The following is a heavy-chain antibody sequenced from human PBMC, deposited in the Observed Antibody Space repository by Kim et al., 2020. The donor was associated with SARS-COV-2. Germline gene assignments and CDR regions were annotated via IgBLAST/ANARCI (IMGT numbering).Heavy chain of an antibody. J-gene: IGHJ3*02. CDR1: GGSFSGYY. CDR3: ARGRYSGSLYDAFDI. Sequence: SETLSLTCAVYGGSFSGYYWSWIRQPPGKGLEWIGEINHSGSTNYNPSLKSRVTISVDTSKNQFSLKLSSVTAADTAVYYCARGRYSGSLYDAFDIWGQGTMVTVSS. V-gene: IGHV4-34*01. CDR2: INHSGST. D-gene: IGHD1-26*01.